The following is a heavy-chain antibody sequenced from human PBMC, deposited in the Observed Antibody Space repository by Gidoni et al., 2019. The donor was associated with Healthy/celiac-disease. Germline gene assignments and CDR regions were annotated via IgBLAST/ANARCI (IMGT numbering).Heavy chain of an antibody. J-gene: IGHJ4*02. CDR1: GFPFSSSA. CDR2: ISGSGGST. CDR3: ANGREWYSYAWGYFDY. D-gene: IGHD5-18*01. V-gene: IGHV3-23*01. Sequence: EVQLLESGGGLVQPGGSLRLSCAASGFPFSSSAMSWVRQAPGKGLEWVSAISGSGGSTYYADSVKGRFTISRDNSKNTLYLQMNSLRAEDTAVYYCANGREWYSYAWGYFDYWGQGTLVTVSS.